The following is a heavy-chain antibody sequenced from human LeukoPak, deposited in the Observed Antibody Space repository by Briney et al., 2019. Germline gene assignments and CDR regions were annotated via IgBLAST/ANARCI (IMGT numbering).Heavy chain of an antibody. J-gene: IGHJ3*02. V-gene: IGHV4-39*01. CDR3: ARQHDYGDYNAFDI. D-gene: IGHD4-17*01. CDR1: GGSISSSSYY. CDR2: IYYSGST. Sequence: SETLSLTCTVSGGSISSSSYYWGWIRQPPGKGLEWIGSIYYSGSTYYNPSLKSRVTISVDTSKNQFSLKLSSVPAADTAVYYCARQHDYGDYNAFDIWGQGKMVTVSS.